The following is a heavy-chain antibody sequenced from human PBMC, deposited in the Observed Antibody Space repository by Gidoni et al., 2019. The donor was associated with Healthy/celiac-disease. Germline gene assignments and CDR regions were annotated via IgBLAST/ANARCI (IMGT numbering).Heavy chain of an antibody. J-gene: IGHJ6*02. Sequence: QVQLQESGPGLVKPSGTLSLTCAVSGGAISSSNWWSWVRQPPGKGLEWIGEIYHSGSTNYNPSLKSRVSISVDKSKNQFSLKLSSVTAADTAVYYCAILGHPNPYYYYYGMDVWGQGTTVTVSS. CDR2: IYHSGST. CDR3: AILGHPNPYYYYYGMDV. D-gene: IGHD3-16*01. V-gene: IGHV4-4*02. CDR1: GGAISSSNW.